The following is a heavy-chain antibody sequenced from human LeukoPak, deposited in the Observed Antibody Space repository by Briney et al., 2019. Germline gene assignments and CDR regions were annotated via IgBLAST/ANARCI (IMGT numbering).Heavy chain of an antibody. V-gene: IGHV4-59*01. D-gene: IGHD3-3*01. J-gene: IGHJ6*03. CDR1: GGSISSYY. CDR2: IYYSGST. CDR3: ARVRSGYDYYYYYMDV. Sequence: PSETLSLTCTVSGGSISSYYWSWLRQPPGKGLEWIGCIYYSGSTNYNPSLKSRVTISVDTSKNQFSPKLSSVTAADTAVYYCARVRSGYDYYYYYMDVWGKGTTVTVSS.